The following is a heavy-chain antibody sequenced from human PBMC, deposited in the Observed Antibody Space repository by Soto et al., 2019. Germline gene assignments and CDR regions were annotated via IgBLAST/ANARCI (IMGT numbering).Heavy chain of an antibody. J-gene: IGHJ5*02. D-gene: IGHD3-10*01. CDR2: ISGSGGST. CDR1: GFTFSSYA. Sequence: EVQLLESGGGLVQPGGSLRLSCAASGFTFSSYAMSWVRQAPGKGLEWVSAISGSGGSTYYADSVKGRFTISRDNSKNTLYLQMNSLRAEDTAVYNCAKDYYASGAINWFDPWGQGTLVTVSS. CDR3: AKDYYASGAINWFDP. V-gene: IGHV3-23*01.